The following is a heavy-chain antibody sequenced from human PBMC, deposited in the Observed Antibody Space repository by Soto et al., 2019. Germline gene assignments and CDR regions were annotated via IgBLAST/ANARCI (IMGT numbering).Heavy chain of an antibody. J-gene: IGHJ6*02. V-gene: IGHV3-7*05. D-gene: IGHD2-2*01. CDR3: ARDHHCSSTSCYYYYYYGMDV. CDR1: GFTFSSYW. CDR2: IKQDGSEK. Sequence: GGSLRLSCAASGFTFSSYWMSWVRQAPGKGLEWVANIKQDGSEKYYVDSVKGRFTISRDNAKNSLYLQMNSLRAEDTAVYYCARDHHCSSTSCYYYYYYGMDVWGQGTTVTVSS.